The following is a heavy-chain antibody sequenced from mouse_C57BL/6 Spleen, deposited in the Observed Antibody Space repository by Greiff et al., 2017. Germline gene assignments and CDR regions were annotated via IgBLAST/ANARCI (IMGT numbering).Heavy chain of an antibody. CDR2: ISDGGSYT. CDR3: ARDRRQKGHFDY. V-gene: IGHV5-4*01. J-gene: IGHJ2*01. CDR1: GFTFSSYA. D-gene: IGHD2-12*01. Sequence: EVQVVESGGGLVKPGGSLKLSCAASGFTFSSYAMSWVRQTPEKRLEWVATISDGGSYTYYPDNVKGRFTISRDNAKNNLYLQMSHLKSEDTAMYYCARDRRQKGHFDYWGQGTTLTVSS.